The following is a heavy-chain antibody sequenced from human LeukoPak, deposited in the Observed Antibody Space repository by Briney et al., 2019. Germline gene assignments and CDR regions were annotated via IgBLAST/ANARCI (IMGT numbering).Heavy chain of an antibody. CDR3: ARSKYISSCPRCDPLDI. CDR2: ISYYNANT. CDR1: GYPFTRYG. Sequence: ASFKVSFKVSGYPFTRYGISWVRPAPGQRLEWMGWISYYNANTYYTQKLQGRVTMTTDTPTSTAYMELSSLGSDDAAVYYCARSKYISSCPRCDPLDIWGQGTMVTVSS. D-gene: IGHD6-13*01. J-gene: IGHJ3*02. V-gene: IGHV1-18*01.